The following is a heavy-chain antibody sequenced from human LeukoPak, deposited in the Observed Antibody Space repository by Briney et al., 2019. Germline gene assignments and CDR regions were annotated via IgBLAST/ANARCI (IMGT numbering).Heavy chain of an antibody. J-gene: IGHJ4*02. V-gene: IGHV3-23*01. CDR3: ANLLSGSYYPFDY. D-gene: IGHD1-26*01. CDR2: ISGSGGST. Sequence: GGSLRLSCAASGFTFSNYAMSWVRQAPGKGLEWVSAISGSGGSTYYADSVKGRFTISRDNSKNTLYLQMNSLRAEDTAVYYCANLLSGSYYPFDYWGQGTLVTVSS. CDR1: GFTFSNYA.